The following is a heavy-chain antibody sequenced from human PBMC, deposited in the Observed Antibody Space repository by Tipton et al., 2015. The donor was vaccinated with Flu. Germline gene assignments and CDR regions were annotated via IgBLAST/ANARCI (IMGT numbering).Heavy chain of an antibody. Sequence: SLRLSCAASGFTFSSYDMHWVRQATGKGLEWVSAIGSAGDTYYLDSVKGRFTISRDNSKNTLYLQIHSLRAEDTAVYYCARTYYYDVDWYFDLWDRGTLVTVSS. CDR2: IGSAGDT. CDR1: GFTFSSYD. D-gene: IGHD3-22*01. CDR3: ARTYYYDVDWYFDL. J-gene: IGHJ2*01. V-gene: IGHV3-13*01.